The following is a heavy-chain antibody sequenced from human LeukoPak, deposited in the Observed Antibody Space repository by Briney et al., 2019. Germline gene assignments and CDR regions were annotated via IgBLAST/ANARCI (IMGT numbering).Heavy chain of an antibody. CDR1: GFTFSSYS. V-gene: IGHV3-21*01. D-gene: IGHD2-21*02. Sequence: GGSLRLSCAASGFTFSSYSMNWVRQAPGKGLEWVSSISSSSSYIYYADSVEGRFTISRDNAKNSLYLQMNSLRAEDTAVYYCARVSYCGGDCSTGSFDYWGQGTLVTVSS. CDR3: ARVSYCGGDCSTGSFDY. J-gene: IGHJ4*02. CDR2: ISSSSSYI.